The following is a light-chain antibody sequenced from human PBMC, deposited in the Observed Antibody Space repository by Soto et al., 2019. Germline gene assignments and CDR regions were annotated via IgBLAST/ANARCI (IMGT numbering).Light chain of an antibody. CDR3: CSYAGVTTVV. Sequence: QSALTQPASVSGSPGQSITISCTGTSSDVGHYNLVSWYQQHPGKAPKVLIFEDNQRPSGVSDRFSASKSGNTASLTISGLQAEDEADYYCCSYAGVTTVVFGGGTKVTVL. J-gene: IGLJ2*01. CDR2: EDN. CDR1: SSDVGHYNL. V-gene: IGLV2-23*01.